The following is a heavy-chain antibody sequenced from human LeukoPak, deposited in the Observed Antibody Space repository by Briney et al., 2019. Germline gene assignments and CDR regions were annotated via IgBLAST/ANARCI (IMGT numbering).Heavy chain of an antibody. J-gene: IGHJ4*02. D-gene: IGHD4-17*01. V-gene: IGHV1-69*05. Sequence: GSSVKVSCKASGGTFSSYAISWVRQAPGQGLGWMGRIIPIFGTANCAQRFQGRVTITTDESTSTAYMELSSLRSEDTAVCYCAISGMGTTKEVDYWGKASLVAVSS. CDR2: IIPIFGTA. CDR1: GGTFSSYA. CDR3: AISGMGTTKEVDY.